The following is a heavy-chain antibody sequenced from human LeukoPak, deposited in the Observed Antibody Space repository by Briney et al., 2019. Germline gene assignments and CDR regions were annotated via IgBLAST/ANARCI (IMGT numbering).Heavy chain of an antibody. D-gene: IGHD6-19*01. CDR1: GGSSSGYY. Sequence: SETLSLTCAVYGGSSSGYYWSWIRQPPGKGLEWTGEINHSGSTNYNPSLKSRVNISVDTSKNQFSLKLSSVTAADTAVYYCARIRWLVLGYYYYYMDVWGKGTTVTVSS. CDR3: ARIRWLVLGYYYYYMDV. CDR2: INHSGST. J-gene: IGHJ6*03. V-gene: IGHV4-34*01.